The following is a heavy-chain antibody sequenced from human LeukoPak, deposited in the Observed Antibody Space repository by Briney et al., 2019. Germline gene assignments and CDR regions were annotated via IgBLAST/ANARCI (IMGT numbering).Heavy chain of an antibody. D-gene: IGHD1-26*01. CDR2: INGDESDA. Sequence: VGSLRLSCAASGFPFSNYWMHSVRQAPGKGLVWVSHINGDESDANYADSVKGRFTNSRDNAKNTLFLQMNSLRAEDTAVYYCAREVGAIDYWGQGTLVTVSS. CDR1: GFPFSNYW. CDR3: AREVGAIDY. J-gene: IGHJ4*02. V-gene: IGHV3-74*01.